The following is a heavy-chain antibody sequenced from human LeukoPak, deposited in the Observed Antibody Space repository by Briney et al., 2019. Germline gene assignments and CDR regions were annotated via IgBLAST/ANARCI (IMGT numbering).Heavy chain of an antibody. Sequence: GGSLRLSCAASGFTFSSYSVNWVRQAPGKGLEWVSSISSRSSYIYYADSVKGRFTISRGNAKNSLYLQMNSLRAEDTAVHYCAREGGGIAAGVYYFDYWGQGTLVTVSS. CDR1: GFTFSSYS. J-gene: IGHJ4*02. D-gene: IGHD6-13*01. CDR3: AREGGGIAAGVYYFDY. CDR2: ISSRSSYI. V-gene: IGHV3-21*01.